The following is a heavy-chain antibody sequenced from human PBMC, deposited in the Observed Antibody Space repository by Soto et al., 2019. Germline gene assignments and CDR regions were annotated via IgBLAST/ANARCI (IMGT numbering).Heavy chain of an antibody. V-gene: IGHV4-59*01. Sequence: PSETLSLTGTVSVDSSSNFYWSWIRQPPGKGLEWIGYIYYTGSTTYNPSLQSRVTMSIDTSKNQFSLNLRSMTAADTAVYYCAKYRRTAAEGYRLDYWGPGTLVTVSS. CDR3: AKYRRTAAEGYRLDY. J-gene: IGHJ4*02. D-gene: IGHD6-13*01. CDR2: IYYTGST. CDR1: VDSSSNFY.